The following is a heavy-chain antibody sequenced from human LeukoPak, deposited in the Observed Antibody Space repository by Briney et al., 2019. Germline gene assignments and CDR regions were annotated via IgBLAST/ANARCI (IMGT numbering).Heavy chain of an antibody. D-gene: IGHD1-26*01. CDR1: GFTFSSYS. CDR2: ISSSSSYI. V-gene: IGHV3-21*01. J-gene: IGHJ4*02. CDR3: ARWEGSYYYY. Sequence: PGGSLRLSCAASGFTFSSYSMNWVRQAPGKGLEWVSSISSSSSYIYYADSVKGRFAISRDNAKNSLYLQMNSLRAEDTAVYYCARWEGSYYYYWGQGTLVTVSS.